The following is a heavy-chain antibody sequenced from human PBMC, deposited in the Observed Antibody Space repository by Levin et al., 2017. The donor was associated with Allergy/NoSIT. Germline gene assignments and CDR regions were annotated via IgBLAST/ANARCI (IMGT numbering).Heavy chain of an antibody. V-gene: IGHV3-48*01. CDR2: IGSSSSTI. Sequence: PGESLKISCAASRFTFNRHSMNWVRQAPGKGLEWVSYIGSSSSTIYYADSVKGRFTISRDNAKNSLYLQMNSLRAEDTAVYYCAGASCSGGSCESYWGQGTLVTVSS. J-gene: IGHJ4*02. D-gene: IGHD2-15*01. CDR1: RFTFNRHS. CDR3: AGASCSGGSCESY.